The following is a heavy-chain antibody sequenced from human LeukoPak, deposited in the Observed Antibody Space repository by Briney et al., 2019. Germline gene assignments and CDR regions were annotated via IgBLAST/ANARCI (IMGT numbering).Heavy chain of an antibody. D-gene: IGHD3-3*01. CDR3: ARGIGSQLRSGWFDR. CDR1: GFTFSSHA. CDR2: ISSNGGST. J-gene: IGHJ5*02. Sequence: GGSLRLSRSASGFTFSSHAMHWVRQAPGKGLEYVSAISSNGGSTYYADSVKGRFTISRDNSKNTLYLQMNSLRAEDTAVYYCARGIGSQLRSGWFDRRGQGTLVTVSS. V-gene: IGHV3-64*04.